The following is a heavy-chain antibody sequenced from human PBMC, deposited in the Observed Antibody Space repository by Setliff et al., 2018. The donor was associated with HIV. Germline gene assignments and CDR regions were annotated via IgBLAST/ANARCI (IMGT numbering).Heavy chain of an antibody. J-gene: IGHJ4*02. CDR2: IGSLGDK. V-gene: IGHV3-11*03. Sequence: PGGSLRLSCVGSGFTFNDYHISWIRQAPGKGLEWISYIGSLGDKEYADSVKGRFTISGDNARKSVYLQIDSLRAEDTAVYYCARSPRIGVAGEFEYWGQGTLVTVSS. D-gene: IGHD6-19*01. CDR1: GFTFNDYH. CDR3: ARSPRIGVAGEFEY.